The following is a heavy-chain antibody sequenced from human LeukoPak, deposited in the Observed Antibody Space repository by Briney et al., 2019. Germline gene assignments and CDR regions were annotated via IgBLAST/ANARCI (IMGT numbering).Heavy chain of an antibody. Sequence: EASVKVSGRVSGYTLTELSMHWVRQAPGKGLEWMGGFDPEDGETIYAQKFQGRVTMTEDTSTDTAYMELSSLRSEDTAVYYCATTDPRFYSNYVYYYGMDGWGKGTTVTVSS. D-gene: IGHD4-11*01. CDR2: FDPEDGET. J-gene: IGHJ6*04. CDR1: GYTLTELS. CDR3: ATTDPRFYSNYVYYYGMDG. V-gene: IGHV1-24*01.